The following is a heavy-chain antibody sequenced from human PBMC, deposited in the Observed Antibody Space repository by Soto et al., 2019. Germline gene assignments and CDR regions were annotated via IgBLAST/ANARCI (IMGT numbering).Heavy chain of an antibody. CDR2: IYYSGST. CDR1: GGSISSSSYY. CDR3: ARSMTTVVTLDY. V-gene: IGHV4-39*01. Sequence: SETLSLTCTVSGGSISSSSYYWGWIRQPPGKGLEWIGSIYYSGSTYYNPSLKSRVTISVDTSKNQFSLKLSSGTAADTAVYYCARSMTTVVTLDYWGQGTLVTVSS. J-gene: IGHJ4*02. D-gene: IGHD4-17*01.